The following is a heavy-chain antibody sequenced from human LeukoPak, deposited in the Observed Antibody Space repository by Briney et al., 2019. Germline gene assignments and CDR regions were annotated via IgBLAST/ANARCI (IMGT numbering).Heavy chain of an antibody. CDR2: ISAYNGNT. Sequence: GASVKVSCKASGYTFTSYGISWVRQAPGQGLEWMGWISAYNGNTNYAQKLQGRVTMTTDPSTSTAYMELRSLRSDDTAVYYCARDGAYCGGDCYPNYYYYYGMDVWGQGTTVTVSS. V-gene: IGHV1-18*01. D-gene: IGHD2-21*02. CDR1: GYTFTSYG. CDR3: ARDGAYCGGDCYPNYYYYYGMDV. J-gene: IGHJ6*02.